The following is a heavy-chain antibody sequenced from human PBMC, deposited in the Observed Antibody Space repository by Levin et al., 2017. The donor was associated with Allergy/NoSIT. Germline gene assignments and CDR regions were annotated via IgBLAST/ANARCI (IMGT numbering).Heavy chain of an antibody. CDR1: GFTFSNFA. D-gene: IGHD3-10*01. CDR2: ISGRGGST. CDR3: AKDVTMEPGYLDS. Sequence: GESLKISCVASGFTFSNFAMSWVRQVPGEGLGWVAAISGRGGSTYSADSVRDHFIISRDNSKNTLYLQMNSLRAEDTAIYYCAKDVTMEPGYLDSWGRGTQVTVSS. V-gene: IGHV3-23*01. J-gene: IGHJ4*02.